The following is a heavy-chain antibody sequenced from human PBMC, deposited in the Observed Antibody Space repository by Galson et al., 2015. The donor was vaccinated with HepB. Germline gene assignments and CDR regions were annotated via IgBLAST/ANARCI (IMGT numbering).Heavy chain of an antibody. CDR3: ARDDNWNYPRGFFDP. D-gene: IGHD1-7*01. Sequence: SVKVSCKASGYTFTSYAMHWVRQAPGQRLEWMGWINAGNGNTKYSQKFQGRVTITRDTPASTAYMELSSLRSEDTAVYYCARDDNWNYPRGFFDPWGQGTLVTVSS. CDR2: INAGNGNT. CDR1: GYTFTSYA. V-gene: IGHV1-3*01. J-gene: IGHJ5*02.